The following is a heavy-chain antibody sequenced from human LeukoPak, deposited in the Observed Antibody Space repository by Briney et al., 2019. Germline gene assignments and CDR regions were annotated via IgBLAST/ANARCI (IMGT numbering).Heavy chain of an antibody. J-gene: IGHJ5*02. D-gene: IGHD2-2*01. CDR1: GYTFTGYY. V-gene: IGHV1-2*02. CDR3: ARAVVVVPAAIFRNWFDP. Sequence: GASVKVSCKASGYTFTGYYMHWVRQAPGQGLEWMGWINPNSGGTNYAHKFQGRVTMTRDTSISTAYMELSRLRSDDTAVYYCARAVVVVPAAIFRNWFDPWGQGTLVTVSS. CDR2: INPNSGGT.